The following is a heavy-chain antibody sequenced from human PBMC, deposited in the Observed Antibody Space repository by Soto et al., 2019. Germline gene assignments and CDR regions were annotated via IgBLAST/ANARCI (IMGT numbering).Heavy chain of an antibody. CDR2: IIPIFGTA. V-gene: IGHV1-69*01. D-gene: IGHD6-6*01. J-gene: IGHJ4*02. CDR1: GGTFSSYA. Sequence: QVQLVQSGAEVKKPGSSVKVSCKASGGTFSSYAISWVRQAPGQGLEWMGGIIPIFGTANDAQKFQGRVTITADESTSKAYMELSSLRSEDKAVYYCARDLERYSSSWVFDYWGQGTLVTVSS. CDR3: ARDLERYSSSWVFDY.